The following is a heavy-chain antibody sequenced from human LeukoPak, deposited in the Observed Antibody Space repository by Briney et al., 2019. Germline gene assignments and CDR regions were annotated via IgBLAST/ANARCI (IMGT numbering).Heavy chain of an antibody. J-gene: IGHJ4*02. V-gene: IGHV4-39*07. D-gene: IGHD3-22*01. CDR1: GGSISSSTYY. Sequence: PSETLSLTCTVSGGSISSSTYYWGCIRQPPGEGLEWIGSIYYSGSTYYNPSLKSRVTISVDTSKNQFSLKLSSVTAADTAVYYCARDYDSSGQFDYWGQGTLVTVSS. CDR2: IYYSGST. CDR3: ARDYDSSGQFDY.